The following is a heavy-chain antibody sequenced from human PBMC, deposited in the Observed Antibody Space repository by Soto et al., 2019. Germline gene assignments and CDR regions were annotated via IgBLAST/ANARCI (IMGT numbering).Heavy chain of an antibody. CDR3: ASGGPDSGYAGY. D-gene: IGHD5-12*01. V-gene: IGHV4-59*01. Sequence: PSETLSLTCPVSGGSISSYYWSWIRQPPGKGLEWIGYIYYSGSTNYNPSLKSRVTISVDTSKNQFSLKLSSVTAADTAVYYCASGGPDSGYAGYWGQGTLVTVSS. J-gene: IGHJ4*02. CDR2: IYYSGST. CDR1: GGSISSYY.